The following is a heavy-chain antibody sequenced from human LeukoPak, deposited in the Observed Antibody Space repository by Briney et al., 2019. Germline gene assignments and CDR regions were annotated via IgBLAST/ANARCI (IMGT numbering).Heavy chain of an antibody. CDR1: GYTFTGYY. V-gene: IGHV1-2*02. D-gene: IGHD6-13*01. CDR2: INPNSGGT. Sequence: GASVKVSCKASGYTFTGYYMHWVRQAPGQGLEWMGWINPNSGGTNYAQKFQGRVTITADKSTSTAYMELSSLRSEDTAVYYCARVPRIAAAGTGFDYWGQGTLVTVSS. J-gene: IGHJ4*02. CDR3: ARVPRIAAAGTGFDY.